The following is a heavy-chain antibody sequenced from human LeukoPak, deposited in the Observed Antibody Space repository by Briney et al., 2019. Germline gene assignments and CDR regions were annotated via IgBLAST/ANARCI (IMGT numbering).Heavy chain of an antibody. Sequence: GGSLRLSCAASGFTFSSYAMSWVRQAPGKGLEWVSAISGSGGSTYYANSVKGRFTISRDNSKNTLYPQMNSLRAEDTAVYYCAKVGGTSDYYGMDVWGKGTAVTVSS. D-gene: IGHD2-2*01. J-gene: IGHJ6*04. V-gene: IGHV3-23*01. CDR2: ISGSGGST. CDR3: AKVGGTSDYYGMDV. CDR1: GFTFSSYA.